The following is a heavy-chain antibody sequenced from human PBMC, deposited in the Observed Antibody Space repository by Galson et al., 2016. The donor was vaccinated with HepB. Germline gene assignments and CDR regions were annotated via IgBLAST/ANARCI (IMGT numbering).Heavy chain of an antibody. CDR3: MLGSCSPRCYSHSPYYYYYGMDV. CDR1: GGTVSTYA. J-gene: IGHJ6*02. V-gene: IGHV1-69*13. D-gene: IGHD2-21*01. Sequence: SVKVSCKASGGTVSTYAISWARQAPGQGLEWMGGIIPVFGPPNYARKFEGRVTITADESTSTVHMELNSLRSEDTAVYYCMLGSCSPRCYSHSPYYYYYGMDVWGQGTTVTVSS. CDR2: IIPVFGPP.